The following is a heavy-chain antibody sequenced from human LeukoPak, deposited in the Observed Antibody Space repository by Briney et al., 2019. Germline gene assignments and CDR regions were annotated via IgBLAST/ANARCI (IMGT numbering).Heavy chain of an antibody. CDR3: ARPRYDYVWGSYRYDPYFDY. CDR1: GGSISSYY. Sequence: SETLSLTCTVSGGSISSYYWSWIRQPPGKGLEWIGNIYYSGSTYYNPSLKSRVTISVDTSKNQFSLKLSSVTAADTAVYYCARPRYDYVWGSYRYDPYFDYWGQGTLVTVSS. CDR2: IYYSGST. J-gene: IGHJ4*02. D-gene: IGHD3-16*02. V-gene: IGHV4-59*12.